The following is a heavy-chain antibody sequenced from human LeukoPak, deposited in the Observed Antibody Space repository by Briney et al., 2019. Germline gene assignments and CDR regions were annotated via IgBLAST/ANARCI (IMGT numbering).Heavy chain of an antibody. J-gene: IGHJ4*02. CDR3: ARDHLLGAMGHL. Sequence: GGSLRLSCAASGYTFSSYSVNWVRQAPGKGLEWVSYISSSSSTIYYADSVKGRFTISRDNAKNTLYLQMNSLRDEDTAVYYCARDHLLGAMGHLWGQGTLVTVSS. CDR1: GYTFSSYS. D-gene: IGHD5-18*01. V-gene: IGHV3-48*02. CDR2: ISSSSSTI.